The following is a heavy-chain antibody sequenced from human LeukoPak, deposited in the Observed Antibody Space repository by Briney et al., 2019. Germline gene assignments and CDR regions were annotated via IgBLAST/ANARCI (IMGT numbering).Heavy chain of an antibody. V-gene: IGHV3-21*04. CDR2: ITSSSRFT. D-gene: IGHD3/OR15-3a*01. CDR1: VFTFSTYN. CDR3: STWTDLNDY. J-gene: IGHJ4*02. Sequence: PGGSLRLSCAASVFTFSTYNMNWVRQAPGKGLEWVSSITSSSRFTFYADSVKGRFTISRDNAKNSLYLQMNSLRAEDTAVYYCSTWTDLNDYWGQGTLVTVSS.